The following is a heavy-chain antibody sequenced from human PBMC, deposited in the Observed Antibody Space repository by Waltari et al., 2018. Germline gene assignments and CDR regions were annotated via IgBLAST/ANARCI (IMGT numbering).Heavy chain of an antibody. CDR1: GFTFSSYA. J-gene: IGHJ3*02. CDR3: AKDSGSFDI. V-gene: IGHV3-23*04. CDR2: ISDSGANT. Sequence: EVQLVESGGGLVQPGGSLRLSCAPSGFTFSSYAMTWVRQAPGKGLAWVSAISDSGANTYHADSVKGRFTISRDNSKNTLYLQMSSLRADDTAIYYCAKDSGSFDIWGQGTMVTVSS.